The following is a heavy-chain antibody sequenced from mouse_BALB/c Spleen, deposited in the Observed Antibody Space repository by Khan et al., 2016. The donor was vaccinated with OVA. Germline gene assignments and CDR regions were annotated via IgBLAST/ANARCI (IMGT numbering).Heavy chain of an antibody. CDR1: GFSLSNYA. D-gene: IGHD2-10*01. Sequence: VQLQESGPGLVAPSQSLSITCTVSGFSLSNYAVNWVRQPPGKGLEWLGIIWAGGSTNYNSALMSKLSIRKDNAKSQVFLKMNSLQTDDTAMYYCARETAYYGNYEAMDYWGQGTSVTVSS. CDR3: ARETAYYGNYEAMDY. CDR2: IWAGGST. J-gene: IGHJ4*01. V-gene: IGHV2-9*02.